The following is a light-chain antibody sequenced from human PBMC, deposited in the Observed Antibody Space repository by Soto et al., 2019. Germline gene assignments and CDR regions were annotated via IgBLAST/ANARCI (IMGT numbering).Light chain of an antibody. CDR2: EDI. J-gene: IGLJ2*01. V-gene: IGLV2-23*01. CDR3: CSYAGSSTVV. CDR1: SSDVGSYNL. Sequence: QSVLTQPASVSGSPGQSITISCTGTSSDVGSYNLVSWYQQHPGKAPKLMIYEDIKRPSGVSNRFSGSKSGNTASLTISGLQAEDETDYYCCSYAGSSTVVFGGGTKLTV.